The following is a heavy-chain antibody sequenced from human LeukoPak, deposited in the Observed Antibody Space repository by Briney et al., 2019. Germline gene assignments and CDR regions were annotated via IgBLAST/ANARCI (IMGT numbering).Heavy chain of an antibody. J-gene: IGHJ4*02. D-gene: IGHD6-6*01. Sequence: GGSLRLSCAASGFTFSSYSMNWVRQAPGKGLEWVSSISSSSSYIYYADSVKGRFTISRDNAKNSLYLRMNSLRAEDTAVYYCARWGVAARPPYFDYWGQGTLVTVSS. CDR1: GFTFSSYS. CDR2: ISSSSSYI. V-gene: IGHV3-21*01. CDR3: ARWGVAARPPYFDY.